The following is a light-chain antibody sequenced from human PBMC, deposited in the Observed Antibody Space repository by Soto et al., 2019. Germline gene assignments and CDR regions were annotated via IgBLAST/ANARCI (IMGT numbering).Light chain of an antibody. CDR1: QSITSW. CDR2: DAS. V-gene: IGKV1-5*01. Sequence: DVQMPPSLSTLFASVGDRVTITCRASQSITSWLAWYQQKPGKAPKLLIYDASSLESGVPSRFSGSGSGTEFTLTISSLQPDDFATYYCQQYNSNSGTFGQGTKE. CDR3: QQYNSNSGT. J-gene: IGKJ1*01.